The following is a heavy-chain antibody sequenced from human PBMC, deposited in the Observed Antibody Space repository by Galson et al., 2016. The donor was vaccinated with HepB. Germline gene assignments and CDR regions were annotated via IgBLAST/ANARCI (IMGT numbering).Heavy chain of an antibody. CDR2: VSGPSFYI. D-gene: IGHD2-15*01. V-gene: IGHV3-21*01. J-gene: IGHJ6*03. CDR1: GFTFTSYT. Sequence: SLRLSCAASGFTFTSYTMNWVRQAPGKALEWVASVSGPSFYIFYTDSVKGRFTISRDNAINSLFLQMNDLRPEDTAVYYCARGRQQPPAYSYYYMDVVGKGTTVTVSS. CDR3: ARGRQQPPAYSYYYMDV.